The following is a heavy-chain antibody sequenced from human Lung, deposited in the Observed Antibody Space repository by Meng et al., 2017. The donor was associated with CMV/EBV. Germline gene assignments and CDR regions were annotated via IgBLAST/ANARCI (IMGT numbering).Heavy chain of an antibody. D-gene: IGHD6-19*01. Sequence: QVQLVQPVSELKKPGASVRVSCKASGYTFTHHGISWIRQAPGQGLEWMGWISCYNGDTNYAQKFQGKVTMTTDTSTSTAYMDLRSLRSDDTAVYYCARDPSNTSGRYAYFDYWGQGTLVTVSS. CDR2: ISCYNGDT. J-gene: IGHJ4*02. CDR3: ARDPSNTSGRYAYFDY. V-gene: IGHV1-18*01. CDR1: GYTFTHHG.